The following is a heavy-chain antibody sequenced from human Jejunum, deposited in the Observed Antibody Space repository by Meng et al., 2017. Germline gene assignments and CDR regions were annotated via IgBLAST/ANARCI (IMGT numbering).Heavy chain of an antibody. CDR3: AHSSSSSSFGFDY. CDR2: IYYSGGT. V-gene: IGHV4-61*08. Sequence: QVPLQXXGPEXVTPSETLSXXCTVSGDSASSTASYCNWLRQRPGKGLEWIGYIYYSGGTTYTPSLNSRVTISIDTAKNQVSLKVSSVTAADTAVYYCAHSSSSSSFGFDYWGQGTLVTVSS. CDR1: GDSASSTASY. D-gene: IGHD6-6*01. J-gene: IGHJ4*02.